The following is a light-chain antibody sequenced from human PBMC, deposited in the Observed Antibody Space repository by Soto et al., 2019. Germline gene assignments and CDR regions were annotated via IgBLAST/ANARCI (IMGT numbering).Light chain of an antibody. CDR3: QQYGTSPIA. Sequence: ELVLTQSPGTLSLSPGERATLSCRASQSVGSNFLAWYQQKPGQAPRLLINVASSRATGIPDRFSGSGSGTDFTLTISRLEPEDFAVYYCQQYGTSPIAFGQGIRLEIK. V-gene: IGKV3-20*01. CDR2: VAS. CDR1: QSVGSNF. J-gene: IGKJ5*01.